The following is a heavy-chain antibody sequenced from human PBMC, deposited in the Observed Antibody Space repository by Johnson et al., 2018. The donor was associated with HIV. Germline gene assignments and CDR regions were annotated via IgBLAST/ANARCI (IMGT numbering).Heavy chain of an antibody. Sequence: VQLVESGGTLVQPGGSLRLSCAASGFTFSSYVMNWVRQAPGKGLEWVSTLTGSGDKTYYADSVKGRFTISRDNSKNTLYLQMNSLRAEDTAVYYCARDRLGYSSSWGGVDAFDIWGQGTMVTVSS. D-gene: IGHD6-13*01. CDR3: ARDRLGYSSSWGGVDAFDI. J-gene: IGHJ3*02. CDR2: LTGSGDKT. CDR1: GFTFSSYV. V-gene: IGHV3-23*04.